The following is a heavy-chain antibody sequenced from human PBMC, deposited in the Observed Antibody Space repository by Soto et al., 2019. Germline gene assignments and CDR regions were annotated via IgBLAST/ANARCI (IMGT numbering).Heavy chain of an antibody. J-gene: IGHJ4*02. CDR3: ARDDGGNEKFDY. Sequence: ASVKVSCKASGYTFTSYAMHWVRQAPGQRLEWMGWINAGNGNTKYSQKFQGRVTITRDTSASTAYMELSSLRSEDTAVYYCARDDGGNEKFDYWGQGTLVTVSS. CDR1: GYTFTSYA. D-gene: IGHD2-15*01. CDR2: INAGNGNT. V-gene: IGHV1-3*01.